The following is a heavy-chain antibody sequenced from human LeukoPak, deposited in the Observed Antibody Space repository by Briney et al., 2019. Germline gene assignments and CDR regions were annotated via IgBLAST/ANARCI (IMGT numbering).Heavy chain of an antibody. D-gene: IGHD6-19*01. CDR1: GMTSSTNW. CDR3: ARAQQKWLVDAFDI. J-gene: IGHJ3*02. V-gene: IGHV3-74*01. Sequence: PGGSLRLSCAGSGMTSSTNWMHWVRQAPGKGLVWVSRINSEGSTISYADSVKGRFTISRDHTKNSLFLQMNSLRAEDTAVYYCARAQQKWLVDAFDIWGQGTMVTVSS. CDR2: INSEGSTI.